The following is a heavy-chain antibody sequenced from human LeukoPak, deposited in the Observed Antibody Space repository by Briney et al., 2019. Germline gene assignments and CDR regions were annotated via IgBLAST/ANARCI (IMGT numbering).Heavy chain of an antibody. CDR3: ARDYPYSCSWYSPPDY. CDR1: GYTFTSYY. D-gene: IGHD6-13*01. V-gene: IGHV1-46*01. J-gene: IGHJ4*02. Sequence: ASVKVSCKASGYTFTSYYMHWVRQAPGQGLEWMGIINPSGGSTSYAQKFQGRDTMTRDTSTSTVYMELSSLRSEDAAVYYCARDYPYSCSWYSPPDYWGQGTLVTVSS. CDR2: INPSGGST.